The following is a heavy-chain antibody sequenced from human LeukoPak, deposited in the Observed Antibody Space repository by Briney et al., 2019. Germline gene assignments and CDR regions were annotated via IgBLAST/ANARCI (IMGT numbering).Heavy chain of an antibody. V-gene: IGHV1-8*02. CDR3: ARVEYGSGIRGDY. CDR1: GYTFTSYD. CDR2: MNPNSGNT. Sequence: ASVKASCKASGYTFTSYDINWVRQATGQGLEWMGWMNPNSGNTGYAQKFQGRVTMTRNTSISTAYMELSSLRSEDTAVYYCARVEYGSGIRGDYWGQGTLVTVSS. D-gene: IGHD3-10*01. J-gene: IGHJ4*02.